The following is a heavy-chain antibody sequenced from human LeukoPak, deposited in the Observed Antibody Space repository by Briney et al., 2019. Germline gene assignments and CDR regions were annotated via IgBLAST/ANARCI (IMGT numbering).Heavy chain of an antibody. D-gene: IGHD4-17*01. CDR3: ARAVTTVTTEFFDY. Sequence: AGGSLRLSCAASGFTFSSYAMHWVRQAPGKGLEWVAVISYDGSNKYYADSVKGRFTISRDNSKNTLYLQMNSLRAEDTAVYYCARAVTTVTTEFFDYWGQGTLVTVSS. J-gene: IGHJ4*02. CDR2: ISYDGSNK. CDR1: GFTFSSYA. V-gene: IGHV3-30-3*01.